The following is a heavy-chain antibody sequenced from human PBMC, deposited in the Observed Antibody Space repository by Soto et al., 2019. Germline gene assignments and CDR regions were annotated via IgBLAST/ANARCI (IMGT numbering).Heavy chain of an antibody. V-gene: IGHV1-18*01. Sequence: ASVKVSCKASGYTFTSYGISWVRQAPGQGLEWMGWISAYNGNTNYAQKFQGRVTITRDTSASTAYMELSSLRSEDTAVYYCASESYGGEFAYWGQGTLVTVSS. J-gene: IGHJ4*02. CDR2: ISAYNGNT. CDR3: ASESYGGEFAY. CDR1: GYTFTSYG. D-gene: IGHD4-17*01.